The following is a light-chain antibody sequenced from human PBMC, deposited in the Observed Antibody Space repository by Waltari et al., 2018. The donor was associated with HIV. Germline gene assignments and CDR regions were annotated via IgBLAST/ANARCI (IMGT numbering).Light chain of an antibody. Sequence: DIVLTQSPGTLPLSPGERATLTCRASQSVGNNYLAWYQQKPGQAPRLLVYDAFNRATGSPDRFSGSGSGTEFTLTISRLEPEDFAMYYCQQYRSSPGTFGQGTKVEIK. CDR3: QQYRSSPGT. J-gene: IGKJ2*01. CDR1: QSVGNNY. V-gene: IGKV3-20*01. CDR2: DAF.